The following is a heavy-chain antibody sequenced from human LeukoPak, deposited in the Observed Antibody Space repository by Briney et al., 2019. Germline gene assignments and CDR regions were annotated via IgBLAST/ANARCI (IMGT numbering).Heavy chain of an antibody. V-gene: IGHV3-23*01. CDR2: ISGSGGST. D-gene: IGHD3-22*01. CDR3: ASPGGDYYDSSGYSTYYYYGMDV. CDR1: GFTFSSYA. Sequence: PGGSLRLSCAASGFTFSSYAMSWVRQAPGKGLEWVSAISGSGGSTYYADSVKGRFTISRDNSKNTLYLQINSLRAEDTAVYYCASPGGDYYDSSGYSTYYYYGMDVWGQGTTVTVSS. J-gene: IGHJ6*02.